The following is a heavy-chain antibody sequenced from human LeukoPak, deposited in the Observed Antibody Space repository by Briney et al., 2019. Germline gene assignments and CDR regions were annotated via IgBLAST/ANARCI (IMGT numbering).Heavy chain of an antibody. J-gene: IGHJ3*02. Sequence: SETLSLTCAVYGGSFSGYYWSWIRQPPGKGLEWIGEINHSGSTNYNPSLKSRVTISLDTSKNQFSLKLSSVTAADTAFYYCARVTGDAFDIWGQGTMVTVSS. V-gene: IGHV4-34*01. D-gene: IGHD1-14*01. CDR3: ARVTGDAFDI. CDR2: INHSGST. CDR1: GGSFSGYY.